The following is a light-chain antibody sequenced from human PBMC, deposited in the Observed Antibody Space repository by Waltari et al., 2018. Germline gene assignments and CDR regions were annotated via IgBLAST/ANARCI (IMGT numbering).Light chain of an antibody. CDR2: GAS. Sequence: EIVLTQSPGTLSLSPGERATLSCMASQSVTRTLARYQQKPGQAPRLLIYGASNRATGIPDRFSGSGSGTYFSLTISRLEPEDFAVYYCQHYLRLPATFGQGTKVEIK. CDR1: QSVTRT. V-gene: IGKV3-20*01. J-gene: IGKJ1*01. CDR3: QHYLRLPAT.